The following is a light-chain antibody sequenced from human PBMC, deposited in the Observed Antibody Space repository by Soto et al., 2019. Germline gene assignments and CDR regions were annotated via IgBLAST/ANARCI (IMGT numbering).Light chain of an antibody. V-gene: IGKV3-15*01. CDR3: QQSYSSPPT. CDR2: GAS. CDR1: QTISNN. Sequence: EIVMTQSPATLSVSPGERATLSCRASQTISNNLAWYQQKPGQAPRLLIYGASTRASGIPARFSGRGSGTEFTLTISSLQSEDFATYYCQQSYSSPPTFGQGTKVEIK. J-gene: IGKJ1*01.